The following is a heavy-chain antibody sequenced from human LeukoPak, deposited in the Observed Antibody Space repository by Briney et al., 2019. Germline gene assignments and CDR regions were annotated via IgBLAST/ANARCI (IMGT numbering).Heavy chain of an antibody. V-gene: IGHV3-48*02. D-gene: IGHD2-21*01. CDR2: IGSSSTAI. J-gene: IGHJ4*02. Sequence: PGGSLRLSCAASGLTFSSYEMNWVRQAPGKGLEWVSYIGSSSTAIFYADSVKGRFTISRDNAKNSLFLQMNGLRDEDTALYYCARERVIAAAGDGFDSWGRGTLVTVSS. CDR3: ARERVIAAAGDGFDS. CDR1: GLTFSSYE.